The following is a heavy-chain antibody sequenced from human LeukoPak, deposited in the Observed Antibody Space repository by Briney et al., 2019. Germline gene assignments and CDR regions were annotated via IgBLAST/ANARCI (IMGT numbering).Heavy chain of an antibody. CDR2: ISDSGGST. V-gene: IGHV3-23*01. J-gene: IGHJ4*02. CDR1: GFTLSSYA. D-gene: IGHD3-10*01. CDR3: AKHFGSGTYYNFLDY. Sequence: GGSLSLSCAASGFTLSSYAMSWVRQAPGKGLEWVSAISDSGGSTYYADSVKGRFTISRDNSKNTLYLHVNSLRAEDTAVYYCAKHFGSGTYYNFLDYWGQGTLVTVSS.